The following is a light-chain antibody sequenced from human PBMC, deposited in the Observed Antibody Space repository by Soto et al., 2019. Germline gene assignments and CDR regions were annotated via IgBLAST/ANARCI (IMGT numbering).Light chain of an antibody. V-gene: IGLV1-40*01. J-gene: IGLJ1*01. CDR2: HNS. CDR3: QSYDSSLSGSRV. CDR1: SSNIGAGYD. Sequence: QSALTQPPSVSGAPGQRVTISCTGSSSNIGAGYDVHWYQQLPGTAPKLLIYHNSNRPSGVPDRFSGSKSGTSASLAITGLQAEDEADNYCQSYDSSLSGSRVFGTGTKVTVL.